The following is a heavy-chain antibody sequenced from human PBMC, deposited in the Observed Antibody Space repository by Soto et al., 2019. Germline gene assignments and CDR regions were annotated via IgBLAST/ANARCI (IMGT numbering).Heavy chain of an antibody. V-gene: IGHV4-59*06. J-gene: IGHJ5*02. CDR2: IYYSGST. D-gene: IGHD3-3*01. CDR3: TRWWSGSRQGFDP. CDR1: GGKIINFY. Sequence: FETLSLTCSVTGGKIINFYGSWIRKPPGKGLEWIGYIYYSGSTYYNPSLKSRVTISVDTPKNQFSLKLSSVTAADTALYYCTRWWSGSRQGFDPRGQGTLLTVYS.